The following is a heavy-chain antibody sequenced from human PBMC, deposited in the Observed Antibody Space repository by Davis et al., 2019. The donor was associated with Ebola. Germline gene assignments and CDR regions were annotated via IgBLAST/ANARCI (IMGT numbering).Heavy chain of an antibody. CDR3: ARGPTAAADSYYYGMDV. CDR2: IGTAGDT. CDR1: GFTFSSYA. Sequence: PGGSLRLSCAASGFTFSSYAMSWVRQAPGKGLEWVSAIGTAGDTYYPGSVKGRFTISRENAKNSLYLQMNSLRAGDTAVYYCARGPTAAADSYYYGMDVWGQGTTVTVSS. J-gene: IGHJ6*02. V-gene: IGHV3-13*01. D-gene: IGHD6-13*01.